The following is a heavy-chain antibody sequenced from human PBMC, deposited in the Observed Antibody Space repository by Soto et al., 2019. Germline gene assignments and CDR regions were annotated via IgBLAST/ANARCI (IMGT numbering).Heavy chain of an antibody. V-gene: IGHV3-33*01. CDR1: GFTFSGHG. CDR2: IWYDGSNK. J-gene: IGHJ4*02. Sequence: QVQLVESGGGVVQPGNSLRLSCAASGFTFSGHGMHWVRQAPGKGLEWVTFIWYDGSNKHYVDSVKGRFTISRDNSRNTLYLQMNSLRAEDTAVYFCARGGTPIDYWGQGTLVTVSS. CDR3: ARGGTPIDY. D-gene: IGHD3-16*01.